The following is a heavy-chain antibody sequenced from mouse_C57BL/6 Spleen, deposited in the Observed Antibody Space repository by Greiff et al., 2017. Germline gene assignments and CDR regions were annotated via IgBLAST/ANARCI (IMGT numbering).Heavy chain of an antibody. CDR2: INPSNGGT. V-gene: IGHV1-53*01. J-gene: IGHJ2*01. D-gene: IGHD1-1*01. Sequence: QVQLQQPGTELVKPGASVKLSCKASGYTFTSYWMHWVKQRPGQGLEWIGNINPSNGGTNYNEKFKGKATLPVDKSSSTAYMQLSSLTSEDSAVYYCARPDGSSPFDYWGQGTTLTVSS. CDR3: ARPDGSSPFDY. CDR1: GYTFTSYW.